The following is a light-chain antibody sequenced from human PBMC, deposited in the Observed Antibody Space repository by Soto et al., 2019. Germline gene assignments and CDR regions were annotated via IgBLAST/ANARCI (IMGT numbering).Light chain of an antibody. J-gene: IGLJ2*01. CDR1: SSNIGSNT. CDR3: AAWDDSLNGLV. CDR2: SNN. V-gene: IGLV1-44*01. Sequence: QLVLTQPPSASGTPGQRVTISCSGSSSNIGSNTVNWYQQLPGTAPKLLIYSNNQRPSGVPDRFSGSKSGTSASLAISGLQSEDEADYYCAAWDDSLNGLVFGGGTKLTAL.